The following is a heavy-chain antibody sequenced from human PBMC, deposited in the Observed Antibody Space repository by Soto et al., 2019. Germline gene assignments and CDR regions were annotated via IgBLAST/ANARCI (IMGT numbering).Heavy chain of an antibody. CDR3: AREASAAGTISANWFDP. Sequence: EVQLVESGGGLIQPGGTLRLSCAASGFTVSSNYMSWVRQAPGKGLEWVSVIYSGGSTYYADSVKGRFTISRDNSKNTLYLQMNSLRAEDTAVYYCAREASAAGTISANWFDPWGQGTLVTVSS. V-gene: IGHV3-53*01. J-gene: IGHJ5*02. CDR2: IYSGGST. CDR1: GFTVSSNY. D-gene: IGHD6-13*01.